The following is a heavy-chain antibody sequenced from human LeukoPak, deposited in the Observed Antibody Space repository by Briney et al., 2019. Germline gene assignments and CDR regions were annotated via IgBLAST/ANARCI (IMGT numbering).Heavy chain of an antibody. J-gene: IGHJ4*02. V-gene: IGHV3-21*01. D-gene: IGHD5-24*01. CDR3: ARSGADGYNLHFDY. Sequence: ETGGSLRLSCEASGFTFNTYSMNWARQAPGKGLEWVSSISSSSSYIYYADSVKGRFTISRDNAKNSLYLQMNSLRAEDTAVYYCARSGADGYNLHFDYWGQGTLVTVSS. CDR1: GFTFNTYS. CDR2: ISSSSSYI.